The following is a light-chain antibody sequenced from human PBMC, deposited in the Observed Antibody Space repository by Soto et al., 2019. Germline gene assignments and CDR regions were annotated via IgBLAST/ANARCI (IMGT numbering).Light chain of an antibody. CDR3: HQYNSWPLT. Sequence: ENVLTQSPGTLSLSPGERATLSCTASQSVSNNLAWFQQNPGPAPRSLIYGSSTRATGIPARFSGRGSRTEFTLTISSLQSEDFAVYYCHQYNSWPLTFGGGTKGDIK. V-gene: IGKV3-15*01. J-gene: IGKJ4*01. CDR1: QSVSNN. CDR2: GSS.